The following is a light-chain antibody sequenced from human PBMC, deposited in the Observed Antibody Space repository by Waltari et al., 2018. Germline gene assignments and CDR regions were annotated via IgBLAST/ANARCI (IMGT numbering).Light chain of an antibody. V-gene: IGKV1-39*01. J-gene: IGKJ5*01. CDR3: QQTYTMPIT. CDR2: AAS. Sequence: DIQMTQSPSSLSASIGDRVIITCRASQTISNYLHWYQHKPGKAPKLLIYAASSLQSGVPSRFSGAESGTDFTLTISSLQPEDFATYYCQQTYTMPITFGQGTRLEIK. CDR1: QTISNY.